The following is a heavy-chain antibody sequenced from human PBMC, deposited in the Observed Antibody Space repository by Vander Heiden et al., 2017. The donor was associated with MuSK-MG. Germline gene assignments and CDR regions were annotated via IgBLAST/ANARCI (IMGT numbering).Heavy chain of an antibody. CDR2: ISSSSGYI. D-gene: IGHD4-17*01. Sequence: EVQLVESGGGLVKPGGSLRLSCAASGFTFSSFSMNWVRQAPGKGLEWVSSISSSSGYIYYADSVKGRFTISRDNAKNSLYLQMNSLRAEDTAVYYCVRSLPDYGVNSGRFYWGQGTLVTVSS. J-gene: IGHJ4*02. V-gene: IGHV3-21*01. CDR3: VRSLPDYGVNSGRFY. CDR1: GFTFSSFS.